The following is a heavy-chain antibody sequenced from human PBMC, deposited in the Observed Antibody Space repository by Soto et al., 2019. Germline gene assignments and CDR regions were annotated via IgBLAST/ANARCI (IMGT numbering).Heavy chain of an antibody. CDR3: APRYPSTVVNL. CDR1: GFTFSSYA. J-gene: IGHJ5*02. V-gene: IGHV3-23*01. D-gene: IGHD4-17*01. Sequence: SCAASGFTFSSYAMSWVRQAPGKGLEWVSAISSNDVNTYYADSVKGRFTISRDNSKNTLYLQMNSLRAEDTAVYYCAPRYPSTVVNLWGQGTLVTVSS. CDR2: ISSNDVNT.